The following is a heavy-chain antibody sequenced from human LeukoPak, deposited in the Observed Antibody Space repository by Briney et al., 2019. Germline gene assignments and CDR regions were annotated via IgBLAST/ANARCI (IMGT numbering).Heavy chain of an antibody. D-gene: IGHD3-22*01. CDR1: GFTFSSYG. V-gene: IGHV3-30*18. CDR3: AKDGHYYDSSGYYWNFDY. J-gene: IGHJ4*02. Sequence: GGSLRLSCAASGFTFSSYGMHWVRQAPGKGLEWVAVISYDGSNKYYADSVKGRFTISRDNSKNTLYLQMNSLRAEDTAVYYCAKDGHYYDSSGYYWNFDYWGQGTLVTVSS. CDR2: ISYDGSNK.